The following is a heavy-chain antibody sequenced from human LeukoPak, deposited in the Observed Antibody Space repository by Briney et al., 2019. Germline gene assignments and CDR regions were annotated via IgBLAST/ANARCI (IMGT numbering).Heavy chain of an antibody. J-gene: IGHJ3*02. CDR1: GFPFSSYA. V-gene: IGHV3-23*01. CDR3: AREGAFDI. Sequence: QPGGSLRLSCAASGFPFSSYAMSWVRQAPGKGLEWVSAISSSGGSTNYADSVKGRFTISRDNAKNSLYLQMNSLRAEDTAVYYCAREGAFDIWGQGTMVTVSS. CDR2: ISSSGGST.